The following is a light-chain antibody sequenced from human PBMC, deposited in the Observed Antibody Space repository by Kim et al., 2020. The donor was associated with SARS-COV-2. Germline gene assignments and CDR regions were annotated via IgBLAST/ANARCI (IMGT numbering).Light chain of an antibody. CDR1: SLRVYS. CDR2: DKT. J-gene: IGLJ3*02. CDR3: GSRASNAEHQWV. V-gene: IGLV3-19*01. Sequence: LGQTSRCTCHGDSLRVYSATWYQQKPGQAPSLLIYDKTHRPSGTPDRFSGSTSGNTASLTITEAQAEDEADYYCGSRASNAEHQWVFGGGTQLTVL.